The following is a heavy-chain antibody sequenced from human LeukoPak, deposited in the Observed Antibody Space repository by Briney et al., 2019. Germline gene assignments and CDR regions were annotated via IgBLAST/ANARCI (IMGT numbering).Heavy chain of an antibody. J-gene: IGHJ3*01. CDR2: ISWDSGSI. CDR3: APGPLFDY. D-gene: IGHD3-9*01. CDR1: GFTFDDFA. V-gene: IGHV3-9*01. Sequence: PGGSLTLSCAASGFTFDDFAMHWVRQAPGKVLEWVSGISWDSGSIGYGDSVKGRFTISRDNAKNSLYLQMNSLRAEDTALYYCAPGPLFDYWGQGTMVTVSS.